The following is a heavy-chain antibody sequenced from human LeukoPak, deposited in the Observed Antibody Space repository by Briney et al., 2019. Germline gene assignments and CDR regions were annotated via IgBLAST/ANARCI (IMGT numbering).Heavy chain of an antibody. CDR2: TYYRSKWYN. J-gene: IGHJ4*02. V-gene: IGHV6-1*01. CDR1: GDSVSSNSAA. CDR3: ARVSFYGRIAVAGFHY. Sequence: SQTLSLTCAISGDSVSSNSAAWNWIRQSPSRGLEWLGRTYYRSKWYNDYAVSVKSRITINPDTSKNQFSLQLNSVTPEDTAVYYCARVSFYGRIAVAGFHYWGQGTLVTVSS. D-gene: IGHD6-19*01.